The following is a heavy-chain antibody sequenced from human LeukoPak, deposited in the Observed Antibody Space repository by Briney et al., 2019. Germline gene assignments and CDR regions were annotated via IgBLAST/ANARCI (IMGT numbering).Heavy chain of an antibody. J-gene: IGHJ4*02. CDR2: IYTSGST. CDR3: AREAYYDSSGYLLYYFDY. V-gene: IGHV4-61*02. Sequence: SQTLSLTCTVSGGSISSGSYYWSWIRQPAGKGLEWIGRIYTSGSTNYNPSLKSRVTMSVDTSKNQFSLKLSSVTAADTAVYYCAREAYYDSSGYLLYYFDYWGQGTLVTVSS. D-gene: IGHD3-22*01. CDR1: GGSISSGSYY.